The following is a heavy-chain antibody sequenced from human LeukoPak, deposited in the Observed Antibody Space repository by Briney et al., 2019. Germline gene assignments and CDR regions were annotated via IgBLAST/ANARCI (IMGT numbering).Heavy chain of an antibody. V-gene: IGHV3-48*03. CDR2: ISSSGSTI. CDR1: GFTFTSYA. J-gene: IGHJ6*02. D-gene: IGHD2-15*01. Sequence: GGSLRLSCAASGFTFTSYAMAWVRQVPGKGLEWVSYISSSGSTIYYADSVKGRFTISRDNAKNSLYLQMNSLRAEDTAVYYCARDLAIVVVVAADGMDVWGQGTTVTVSS. CDR3: ARDLAIVVVVAADGMDV.